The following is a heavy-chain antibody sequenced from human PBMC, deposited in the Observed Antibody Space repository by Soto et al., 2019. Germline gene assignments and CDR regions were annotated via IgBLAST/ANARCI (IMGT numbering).Heavy chain of an antibody. Sequence: QVQLVQSGAEVKKPGSSVKVSCKASGGTFSSYAISWVRQAPGQGLEWMGGIIPIFGTANYAQKFQGRVTITADEATSTDYMELSSVRSEDTAVYYYASWRLRNGGMDVWGQGTTVTVSS. CDR1: GGTFSSYA. CDR2: IIPIFGTA. V-gene: IGHV1-69*12. J-gene: IGHJ6*02. CDR3: ASWRLRNGGMDV. D-gene: IGHD2-8*01.